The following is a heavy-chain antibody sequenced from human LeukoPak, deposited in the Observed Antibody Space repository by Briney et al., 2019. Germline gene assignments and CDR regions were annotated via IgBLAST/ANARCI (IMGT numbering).Heavy chain of an antibody. CDR1: GFSFTTYG. CDR2: TYGDGTSK. J-gene: IGHJ4*02. D-gene: IGHD3-22*01. Sequence: GSSLRLSCATSGFSFTTYGMHWVRPAPGKGLEWVAVTYGDGTSKYYADSVKGRFTISKDNSKNTLYVQMNSLRAEDTAVYYCATGSGYYYGHWGQGTLVTVSS. CDR3: ATGSGYYYGH. V-gene: IGHV3-33*01.